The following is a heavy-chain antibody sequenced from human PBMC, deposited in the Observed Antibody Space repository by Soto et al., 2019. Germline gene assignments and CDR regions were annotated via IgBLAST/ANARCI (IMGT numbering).Heavy chain of an antibody. D-gene: IGHD1-1*01. J-gene: IGHJ6*02. CDR1: GFSVSSHY. CDR3: AREAGTKNDSYGMDV. CDR2: IYSGTST. V-gene: IGHV3-53*01. Sequence: EVQLVESGGDLIQPGGSLRLSCSASGFSVSSHYMNWVRKAPGRGLEWVSIIYSGTSTFYADSVKGRFTISRDDSKSTLYLQMNNLRAEDTAVYYCAREAGTKNDSYGMDVWGQGTTVTVS.